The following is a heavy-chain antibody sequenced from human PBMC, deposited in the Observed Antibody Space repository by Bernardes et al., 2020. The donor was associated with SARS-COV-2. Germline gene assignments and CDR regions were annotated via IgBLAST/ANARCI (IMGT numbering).Heavy chain of an antibody. D-gene: IGHD6-19*01. CDR2: IYYTGET. CDR1: NGSIIPFI. CDR3: ARRRVSERPVAEGNWLDP. J-gene: IGHJ5*02. Sequence: SETLSLTCSVSNGSIIPFIWNWLRQSPERGLEWLGFIYYTGETLYNPSLSGRATIPVDTSKNQFSLKLTSVTAADSAMYFCARRRVSERPVAEGNWLDPWGRGTLVSVS. V-gene: IGHV4-59*08.